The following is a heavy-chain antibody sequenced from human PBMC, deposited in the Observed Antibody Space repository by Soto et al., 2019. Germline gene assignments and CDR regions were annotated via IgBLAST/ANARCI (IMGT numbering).Heavy chain of an antibody. Sequence: QVQLVESGGGVVQPGRSLRLSCAASGFTFSSYGMHWVRQAPGKGLEWLAVIWYDGSNKYYADSVKGRFTISSDNSKYTLYLQMNSLRAKDTAVYYCARGGGQHEGYLDWFDPWGQGTLVTVSS. CDR2: IWYDGSNK. CDR1: GFTFSSYG. V-gene: IGHV3-33*01. J-gene: IGHJ5*02. D-gene: IGHD2-15*01. CDR3: ARGGGQHEGYLDWFDP.